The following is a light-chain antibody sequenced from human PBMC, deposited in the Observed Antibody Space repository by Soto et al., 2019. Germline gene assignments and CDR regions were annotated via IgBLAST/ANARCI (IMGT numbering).Light chain of an antibody. CDR3: QQLNSYPLT. CDR2: AAS. CDR1: QGISSY. V-gene: IGKV1-9*01. Sequence: IQLTQSPSSLSGSVGDRVTITFRASQGISSYLAWYQQKPGKAPKLLSYAASTLQSGVPSRFSGSGSGTDFTLTTSSLQPEDFATYYCQQLNSYPLTFGGGTKVDI. J-gene: IGKJ4*01.